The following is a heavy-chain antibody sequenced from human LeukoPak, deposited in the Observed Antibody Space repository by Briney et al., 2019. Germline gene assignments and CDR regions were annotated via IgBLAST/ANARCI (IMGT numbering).Heavy chain of an antibody. J-gene: IGHJ4*02. D-gene: IGHD3-10*01. CDR3: ASGIYGSGSYTTGDY. CDR2: MNPNSGNT. Sequence: GASVNVSCKASGYTFTSYDINWVRQATGQGLEWMGWMNPNSGNTGYAQKFQGRVTMTRNTSISTAYMELSSLRSEDTAVYYCASGIYGSGSYTTGDYWGQGTLVTVSS. CDR1: GYTFTSYD. V-gene: IGHV1-8*01.